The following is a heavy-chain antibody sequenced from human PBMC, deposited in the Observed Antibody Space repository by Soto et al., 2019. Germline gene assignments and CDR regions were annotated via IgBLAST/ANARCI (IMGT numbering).Heavy chain of an antibody. CDR3: TRSGSSPYYYGMDV. CDR1: GFTFSSYW. Sequence: EVQLVESGGGLVQPGGSLRLSCAASGFTFSSYWMHWVRQAPGKGLVWVSRINSDGSNTNYADSVKGRFTISRDNAKNTLNLQRNSLRAEDTAVYYCTRSGSSPYYYGMDVWGQGTTVTVSS. J-gene: IGHJ6*02. D-gene: IGHD6-6*01. CDR2: INSDGSNT. V-gene: IGHV3-74*01.